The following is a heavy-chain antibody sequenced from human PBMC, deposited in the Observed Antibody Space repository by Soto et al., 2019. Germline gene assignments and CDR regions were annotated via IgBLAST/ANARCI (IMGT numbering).Heavy chain of an antibody. V-gene: IGHV3-9*01. J-gene: IGHJ4*02. Sequence: EVQLVESGGGLVQPGTSLRLSCAASGFTFDDYAMNWVRQPPGKGLEWVSGISWNSDTIVYADSVKGRFTISRDNAKNSLYLQLNSLRPEDTALYYCAKDLVYASSGYIDYWGQGTRVTVSS. CDR2: ISWNSDTI. CDR1: GFTFDDYA. D-gene: IGHD3-22*01. CDR3: AKDLVYASSGYIDY.